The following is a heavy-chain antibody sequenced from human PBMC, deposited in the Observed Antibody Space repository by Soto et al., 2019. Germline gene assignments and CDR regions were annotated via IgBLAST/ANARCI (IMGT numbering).Heavy chain of an antibody. D-gene: IGHD1-7*01. Sequence: QVQLVQSGAEVKKPGSSVKVSCKASGGTFSSYAISWVRQAPGQGLEWMGGIIPIFGTANYAQKFQGRVTITADEIPRTAQLGLSRLGSWEPGVYYWGGGPTGNFPYHYGMDVWGQGTTVTVSS. CDR1: GGTFSSYA. J-gene: IGHJ6*02. CDR2: IIPIFGTA. CDR3: GGGPTGNFPYHYGMDV. V-gene: IGHV1-69*12.